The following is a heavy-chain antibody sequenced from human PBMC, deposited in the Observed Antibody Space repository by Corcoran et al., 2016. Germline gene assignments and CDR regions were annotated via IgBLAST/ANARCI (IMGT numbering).Heavy chain of an antibody. Sequence: QVQLVESGGGVVQPGRSLRLSCAASGFTFSSYGMHWVRQAPGKGLEWVAVISYDGSNKYYADSVKGRFTISRDNSKNTLYLQMNSLRAEDTAVYYCAKSRSGFGELLDYWGQGTLVTVSS. CDR2: ISYDGSNK. V-gene: IGHV3-30*18. J-gene: IGHJ4*02. CDR1: GFTFSSYG. D-gene: IGHD3-10*01. CDR3: AKSRSGFGELLDY.